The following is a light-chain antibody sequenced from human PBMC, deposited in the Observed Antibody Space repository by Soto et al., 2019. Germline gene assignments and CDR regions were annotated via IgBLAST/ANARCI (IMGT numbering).Light chain of an antibody. CDR1: QSVSR. CDR3: QHQGLL. Sequence: EVVLTQSPATLSLSPGERATLSCRASQSVSRLAWYQQQPGQAPRLLIYDVSNRATGIQARFSGSGSGTDLTLTISRLVCGDFAVYYRQHQGLLFGGGNKVEV. J-gene: IGKJ4*01. CDR2: DVS. V-gene: IGKV3-11*01.